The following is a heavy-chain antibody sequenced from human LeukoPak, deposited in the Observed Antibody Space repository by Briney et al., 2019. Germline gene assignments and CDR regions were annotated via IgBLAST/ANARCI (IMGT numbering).Heavy chain of an antibody. Sequence: GGSLGLLRAGSGFAFNFYAETWIPPAPGKGPQWLSTVNANGIKKYYADSVRGRFPLSRDNSKNTLYLQLDSLRAEDTAIYYCTKPISGGLAVSGNWFHPWGGGTLVSVSS. D-gene: IGHD6-19*01. V-gene: IGHV3-23*01. CDR3: TKPISGGLAVSGNWFHP. CDR2: VNANGIKK. CDR1: GFAFNFYA. J-gene: IGHJ5*02.